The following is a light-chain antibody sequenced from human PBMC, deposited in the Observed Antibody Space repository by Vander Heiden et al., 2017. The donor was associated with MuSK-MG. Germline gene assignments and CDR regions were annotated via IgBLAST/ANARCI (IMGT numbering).Light chain of an antibody. Sequence: DIQMTQSPFSLSVSVGDRVTITCRASQSISSYLNWYQQKPGKAPKLLIYAASSLQSGVPSRFSGSGSGTDFTLTISSLQPEDFATYYCQQGYSTPGTFGQGTKVEIK. J-gene: IGKJ1*01. CDR1: QSISSY. V-gene: IGKV1-39*01. CDR2: AAS. CDR3: QQGYSTPGT.